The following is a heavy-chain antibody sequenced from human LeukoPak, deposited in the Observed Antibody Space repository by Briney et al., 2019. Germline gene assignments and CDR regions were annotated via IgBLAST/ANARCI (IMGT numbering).Heavy chain of an antibody. CDR3: ARGNCSGGSCPSYYFDY. Sequence: KSSETLSLTCAVYGGSFSGYYWSWIRQPPVKGLEWIGEINHSGSTNYNPSLKSRVTISVDTSKNQFSLKLSSVTAADTAVYYCARGNCSGGSCPSYYFDYWGQGTLVTVSS. V-gene: IGHV4-34*01. CDR1: GGSFSGYY. J-gene: IGHJ4*02. D-gene: IGHD2-15*01. CDR2: INHSGST.